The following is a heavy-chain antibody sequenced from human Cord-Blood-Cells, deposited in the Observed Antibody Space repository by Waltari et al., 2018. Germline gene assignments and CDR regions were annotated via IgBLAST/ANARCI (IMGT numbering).Heavy chain of an antibody. J-gene: IGHJ3*02. V-gene: IGHV4-38-2*01. Sequence: QVQLQESGPGLVKPSETLSLTCAVSGYSIISGYYWGWIRQPPGKGLEWIGSIYHSGSTYYNPSLKSRVTISVDTSKNQFSLKLSSVTAADTAVYYCATRQDAFDIWGQGTMVTVSS. CDR1: GYSIISGYY. CDR2: IYHSGST. CDR3: ATRQDAFDI.